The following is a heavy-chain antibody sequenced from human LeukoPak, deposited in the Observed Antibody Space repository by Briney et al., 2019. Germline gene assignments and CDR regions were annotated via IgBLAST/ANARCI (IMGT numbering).Heavy chain of an antibody. CDR2: IIPIFGTA. Sequence: SVKVSCKASGGTFSSYAISWVRQAPGQGLEWMRRIIPIFGTANYAQKFQGRVTITTDESTSTAYMELSSLRSEDTAVYYCATTSKGYSSGWYLYFYYWGQGTLVTVSS. CDR3: ATTSKGYSSGWYLYFYY. D-gene: IGHD6-19*01. J-gene: IGHJ4*02. CDR1: GGTFSSYA. V-gene: IGHV1-69*05.